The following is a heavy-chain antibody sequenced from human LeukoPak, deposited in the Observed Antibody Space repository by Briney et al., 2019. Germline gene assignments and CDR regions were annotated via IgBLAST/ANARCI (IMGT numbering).Heavy chain of an antibody. CDR3: AISPGYSYGYSY. V-gene: IGHV3-21*01. CDR1: GFTFSSYS. D-gene: IGHD5-18*01. J-gene: IGHJ4*02. CDR2: ISSSSSYI. Sequence: GGSLRLSCAASGFTFSSYSMSRDRQAPGKGLDWVSSISSSSSYIYYADSVKGRFTISRDNAKNSLYLQMNSLRAEDTAVYYCAISPGYSYGYSYWGQGTLVTVSS.